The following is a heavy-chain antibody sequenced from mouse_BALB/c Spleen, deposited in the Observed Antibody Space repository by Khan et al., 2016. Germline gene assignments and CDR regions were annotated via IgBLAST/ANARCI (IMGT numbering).Heavy chain of an antibody. Sequence: QVQLKQSGAELVKPGASVKLSCKASGYTFTSYYMYWVKQRPGQGLEWIGEINPSNGGTNFNEKFKSKATLTVDKSSNTAYMQLRSLTSEDSAVYSCTRGGNDAGNWGQGTTLTVSS. V-gene: IGHV1S81*02. J-gene: IGHJ2*01. CDR3: TRGGNDAGN. D-gene: IGHD2-3*01. CDR2: INPSNGGT. CDR1: GYTFTSYY.